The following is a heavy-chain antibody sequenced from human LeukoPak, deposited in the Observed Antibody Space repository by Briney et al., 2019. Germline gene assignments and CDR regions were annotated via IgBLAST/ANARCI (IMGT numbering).Heavy chain of an antibody. CDR3: ARDVGATSFYYYGMDV. J-gene: IGHJ6*02. D-gene: IGHD1-26*01. CDR1: GFTFSSYS. CDR2: ISSSSSYI. Sequence: GGSLRLSFAASGFTFSSYSMNWVRQAPGKGLEWVSSISSSSSYIYYADSVKGRFTISRDNAKNSLYLQMNSLRAEDTAVYYCARDVGATSFYYYGMDVWGQGTTVTVSS. V-gene: IGHV3-21*01.